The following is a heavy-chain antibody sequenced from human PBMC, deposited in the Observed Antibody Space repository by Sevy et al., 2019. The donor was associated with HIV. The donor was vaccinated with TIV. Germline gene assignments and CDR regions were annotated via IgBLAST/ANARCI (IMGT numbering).Heavy chain of an antibody. J-gene: IGHJ6*02. CDR2: ISGSGGST. CDR1: GFTFSSYA. D-gene: IGHD2-2*02. Sequence: GGSLRLSCAASGFTFSSYAMSWVRQAPGKGLEWVSAISGSGGSTYYADSVKGRFTISRDNSKNTRYLQMNSLRAEDTAVYYCAKRPSVVVPAAISGMDVWGQGTTVTVSS. V-gene: IGHV3-23*01. CDR3: AKRPSVVVPAAISGMDV.